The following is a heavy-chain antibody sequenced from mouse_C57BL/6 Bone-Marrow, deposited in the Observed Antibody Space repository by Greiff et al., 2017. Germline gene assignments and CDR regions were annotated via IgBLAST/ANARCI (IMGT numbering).Heavy chain of an antibody. CDR3: ARAYGSSYVLYFDV. Sequence: EVQLQQSGPVLVKPGASVKMSCKASGYTFTDYYMNWVKQSHRKSLEWIGVINPYNGGTSYNQKFKGKATMTVDKSSSTAYMELNSLTSEDSAVYYCARAYGSSYVLYFDVWGTGTTVTVSS. V-gene: IGHV1-19*01. D-gene: IGHD1-1*01. J-gene: IGHJ1*03. CDR1: GYTFTDYY. CDR2: INPYNGGT.